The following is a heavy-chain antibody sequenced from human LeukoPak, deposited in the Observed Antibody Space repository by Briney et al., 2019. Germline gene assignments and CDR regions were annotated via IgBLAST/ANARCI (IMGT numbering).Heavy chain of an antibody. Sequence: GGSLRLSCAASGFTFSSYAMSWVRQAPGKGLEWVSAISGSGGSTYYADSVKGRFTISRDNSKNTLYLQMNSLRAEDTAVYYCAKDHASSGWAPYYFDYWGRGTLVTVSS. V-gene: IGHV3-23*01. CDR3: AKDHASSGWAPYYFDY. D-gene: IGHD6-19*01. J-gene: IGHJ4*02. CDR2: ISGSGGST. CDR1: GFTFSSYA.